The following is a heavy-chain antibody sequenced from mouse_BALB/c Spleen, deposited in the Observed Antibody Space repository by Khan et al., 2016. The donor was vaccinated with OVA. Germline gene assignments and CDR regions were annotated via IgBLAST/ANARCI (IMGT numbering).Heavy chain of an antibody. Sequence: VQLQQSGTVLARPGASVKMSCKASGYIFTSYWMHWVKQRPGQGLEWIGGIYPGNSDTSYNQKFKDKAKLTAVTSASTAYMELSNLTNEDSAVYYCTRAGYGAFAYWGQGTLVTVSA. CDR3: TRAGYGAFAY. D-gene: IGHD1-1*01. CDR1: GYIFTSYW. CDR2: IYPGNSDT. J-gene: IGHJ3*01. V-gene: IGHV1-5*01.